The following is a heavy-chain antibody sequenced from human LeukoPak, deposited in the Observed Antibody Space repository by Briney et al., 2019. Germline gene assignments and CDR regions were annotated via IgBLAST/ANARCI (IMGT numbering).Heavy chain of an antibody. J-gene: IGHJ6*03. D-gene: IGHD2-2*01. CDR1: GGSFSGYY. CDR3: ARGPGVVPAALYYYYMDV. V-gene: IGHV4-34*01. CDR2: TNHSGST. Sequence: KPSETLSLTCAVYGGSFSGYYWSWIRQPPGKGLEWIGETNHSGSTNYNPSLKSRVTISVDTSKNQFSLKLSSVTAADTAVYYCARGPGVVPAALYYYYMDVWGKGTTVTVSS.